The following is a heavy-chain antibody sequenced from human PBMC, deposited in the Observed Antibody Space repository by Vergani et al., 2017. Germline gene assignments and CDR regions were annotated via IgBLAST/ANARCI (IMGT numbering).Heavy chain of an antibody. J-gene: IGHJ4*02. D-gene: IGHD3-22*01. Sequence: EVQLLESGGGLVQPGGSLRLSCAASGFTFSSYAMSWVRQAPGKGLEWVSAISGSGGSTSYADSVKGRFTISRDNSKNTLYLQMNSLRAEDTAVYYCARGTGYYYDSRGEGYFDYWGQGTLVTVSS. CDR1: GFTFSSYA. V-gene: IGHV3-23*01. CDR3: ARGTGYYYDSRGEGYFDY. CDR2: ISGSGGST.